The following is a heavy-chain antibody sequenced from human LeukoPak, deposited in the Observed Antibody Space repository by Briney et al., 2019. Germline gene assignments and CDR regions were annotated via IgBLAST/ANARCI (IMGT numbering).Heavy chain of an antibody. CDR2: ISSSSSTI. CDR1: GFTFSSYS. D-gene: IGHD5-18*01. CDR3: ARDMRGYSYGSNWFDP. V-gene: IGHV3-48*04. J-gene: IGHJ5*02. Sequence: GGSLRLSCAASGFTFSSYSMNWVRQAPGKGLEGVSYISSSSSTIYYADSVKGRFTISRDNAKNSLYLQMNSLRAEDTAVYYCARDMRGYSYGSNWFDPWGQGTLVTVSS.